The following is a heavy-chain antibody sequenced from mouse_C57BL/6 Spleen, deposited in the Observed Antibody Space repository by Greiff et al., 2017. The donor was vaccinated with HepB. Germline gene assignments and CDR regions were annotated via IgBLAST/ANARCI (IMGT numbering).Heavy chain of an antibody. CDR3: ARDGSNYFAMDY. Sequence: VQLQQPGAELVKPGASVKMSCKASGYTFTSYWITWVKQRPGQGLEWIGDIYPGSGSTNYNEKFKSKATLTVDTSSSTAYMQLSSLTSEDSAVYYCARDGSNYFAMDYWGQGTSVTVSS. V-gene: IGHV1-55*01. D-gene: IGHD1-1*01. CDR2: IYPGSGST. CDR1: GYTFTSYW. J-gene: IGHJ4*01.